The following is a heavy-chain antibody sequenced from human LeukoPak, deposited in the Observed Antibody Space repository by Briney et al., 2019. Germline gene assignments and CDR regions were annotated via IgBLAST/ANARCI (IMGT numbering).Heavy chain of an antibody. V-gene: IGHV3-48*01. J-gene: IGHJ4*02. CDR1: GFTFSSYS. D-gene: IGHD3-10*01. Sequence: GGSLRLSCAASGFTFSSYSMNWVRQAPGKGLEWVSYISSSSSDIYYADSVKGRFTISRDNAKNSLYLQMNSLRVEDTAVYYCASSGFVGNFDYWGQGTLVTVSS. CDR2: ISSSSSDI. CDR3: ASSGFVGNFDY.